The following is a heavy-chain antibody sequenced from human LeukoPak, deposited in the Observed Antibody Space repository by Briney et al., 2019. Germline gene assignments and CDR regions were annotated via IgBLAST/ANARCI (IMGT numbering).Heavy chain of an antibody. CDR2: IKQDGSEK. J-gene: IGHJ4*02. D-gene: IGHD6-19*01. CDR3: AKDLPGQWPTVFDY. CDR1: GFTFSSYW. Sequence: PGGSLRLSCAASGFTFSSYWMTWVRQAPGKGLEWVANIKQDGSEKYYVDSVKGRFTISRDNAKNSLYLQMNSLRAEDTAVYYCAKDLPGQWPTVFDYWGQGTLVTVSS. V-gene: IGHV3-7*01.